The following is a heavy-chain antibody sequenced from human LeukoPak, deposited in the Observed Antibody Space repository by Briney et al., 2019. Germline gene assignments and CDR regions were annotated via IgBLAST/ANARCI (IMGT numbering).Heavy chain of an antibody. CDR2: ISGSGGST. D-gene: IGHD3-22*01. V-gene: IGHV3-23*01. Sequence: PGGSLRLSCAASGFTFSSYWMSWVRQAPGKGLEWVSAISGSGGSTYYADSVKGRFTISRDNSKNTLYLQMNSLRAEDTAVYYCAKDGKYYYDSSGYPHYFDYWGQGTLVTVSS. CDR3: AKDGKYYYDSSGYPHYFDY. J-gene: IGHJ4*02. CDR1: GFTFSSYW.